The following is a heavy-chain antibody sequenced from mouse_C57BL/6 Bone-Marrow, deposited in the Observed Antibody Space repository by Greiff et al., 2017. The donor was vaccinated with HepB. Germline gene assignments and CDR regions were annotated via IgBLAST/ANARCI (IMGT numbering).Heavy chain of an antibody. CDR3: TKGNYGSFYYAMDY. CDR2: IYPGNSDT. CDR1: GYTFTSYW. Sequence: VQLKQSGTVLARPGASVKMSCKTSGYTFTSYWMHWVKQRPGQGLEWIGAIYPGNSDTSYNQKFKGKAKLTAVTSASTAYMELSSLTNEDSAVYYCTKGNYGSFYYAMDYWGQGTSVTVSS. D-gene: IGHD1-1*01. J-gene: IGHJ4*01. V-gene: IGHV1-5*01.